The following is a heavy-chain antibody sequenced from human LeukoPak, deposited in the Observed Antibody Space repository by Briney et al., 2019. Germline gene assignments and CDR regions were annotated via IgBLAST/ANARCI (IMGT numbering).Heavy chain of an antibody. Sequence: GGSLRLSCAASGFTFSSYSMNWVRQAPGKGLEWVSSISSSSSYIYYADSVKGRFTTSRDNAKNSLYLQMNSLRAEDTAVYYCAREMATILGDAFDIWGQGTMVTVSS. V-gene: IGHV3-21*01. D-gene: IGHD5-24*01. J-gene: IGHJ3*02. CDR1: GFTFSSYS. CDR3: AREMATILGDAFDI. CDR2: ISSSSSYI.